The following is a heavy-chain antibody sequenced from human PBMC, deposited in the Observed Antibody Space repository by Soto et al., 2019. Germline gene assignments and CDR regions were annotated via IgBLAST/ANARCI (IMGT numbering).Heavy chain of an antibody. CDR2: MNPNSGNT. D-gene: IGHD6-19*01. J-gene: IGHJ4*02. Sequence: QVQLVQFGAEVKKPGASVKVSCRASGYTFTSYDITWVRQANGQGLEWMGWMNPNSGNTGYAQKFQGRVTMTRNTSISTAYMELSSLRSEDTAVYYCARSIAVAADYWGQGTLVTVSS. CDR3: ARSIAVAADY. V-gene: IGHV1-8*01. CDR1: GYTFTSYD.